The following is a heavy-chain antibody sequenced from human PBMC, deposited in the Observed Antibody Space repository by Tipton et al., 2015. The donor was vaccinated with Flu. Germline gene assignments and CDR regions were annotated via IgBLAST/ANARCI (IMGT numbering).Heavy chain of an antibody. J-gene: IGHJ5*01. V-gene: IGHV4-38-2*01. D-gene: IGHD4-11*01. CDR2: IHRSGNT. CDR1: GDSLGSRHF. Sequence: LRLSCSVSGDSLGSRHFWGWIRQPPGRGLQWLGNIHRSGNTYYNSSLKSRVTISLDKSKNQFSLRLVSMTATDTAVYYCARRDYSNYVSVPKNWFDSWGQGTLVTVSS. CDR3: ARRDYSNYVSVPKNWFDS.